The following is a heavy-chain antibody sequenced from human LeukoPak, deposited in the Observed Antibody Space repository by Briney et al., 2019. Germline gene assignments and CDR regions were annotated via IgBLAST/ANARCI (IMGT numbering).Heavy chain of an antibody. J-gene: IGHJ4*02. CDR1: GFTFSSYS. V-gene: IGHV3-21*01. Sequence: GGSLRLSCAASGFTFSSYSMNWVRQAPGKGLEWVSSISSSSSYIYYADSVKGRFTISRDNAKNSLYLQMNSLRAEDTAVYYRARARGPDSSGYYKVDYWGQGTLVTVSS. D-gene: IGHD3-22*01. CDR2: ISSSSSYI. CDR3: ARARGPDSSGYYKVDY.